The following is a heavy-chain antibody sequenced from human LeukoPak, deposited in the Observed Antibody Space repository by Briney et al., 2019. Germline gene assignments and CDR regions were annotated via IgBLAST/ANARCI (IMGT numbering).Heavy chain of an antibody. CDR1: GFSFSSYG. V-gene: IGHV3-30*18. D-gene: IGHD1-26*01. Sequence: PGGSLRLSCAAPGFSFSSYGMHWVRQAPGKGLEWLTVISYDGNTIYYADSVKGRFTISRDNSKNTLYLQMNSLRIEDTAVYYCAKDLSVVGAHDSFDVRGQGTMVTVSS. J-gene: IGHJ3*01. CDR2: ISYDGNTI. CDR3: AKDLSVVGAHDSFDV.